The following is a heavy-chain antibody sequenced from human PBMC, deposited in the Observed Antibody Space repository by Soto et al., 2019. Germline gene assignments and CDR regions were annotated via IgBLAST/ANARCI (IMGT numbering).Heavy chain of an antibody. J-gene: IGHJ4*02. CDR1: GFSFGASC. D-gene: IGHD3-10*01. V-gene: IGHV3-7*01. CDR2: IKQDGSEK. CDR3: ARDPSYGAIDY. Sequence: AGGSLRLSCAASGFSFGASCMAWVRQAPGKGLEWVADIKQDGSEKNYVDSVKGRVTISRDNAKNSLYLQMNSLRAEDTAVYYCARDPSYGAIDYWGLGTLVTVSS.